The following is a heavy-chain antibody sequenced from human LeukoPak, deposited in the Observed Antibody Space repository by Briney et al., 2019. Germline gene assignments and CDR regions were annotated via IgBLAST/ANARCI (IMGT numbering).Heavy chain of an antibody. J-gene: IGHJ4*02. CDR3: ARGYSGGWYEIDY. CDR2: IYYSGST. Sequence: SETLSLTCTVSGDSISNYYWNWIRQPPGKGLEWIGYIYYSGSTNYNPSLKSRVSMSVDTSKDQFSLKLSSVTAADTAVYYCARGYSGGWYEIDYWGQGTLVTVSS. CDR1: GDSISNYY. V-gene: IGHV4-59*01. D-gene: IGHD5-12*01.